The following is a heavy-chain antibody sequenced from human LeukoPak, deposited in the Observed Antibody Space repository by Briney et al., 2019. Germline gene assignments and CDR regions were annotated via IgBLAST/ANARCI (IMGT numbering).Heavy chain of an antibody. J-gene: IGHJ4*02. Sequence: SETLSLTCTVSGGSISSYYWSWIRQPAGKGLEWIGRIYTSGSTNYNPSLKSQVTMSVDTSKNQFSLKLSSVTAADTAVYYCAGSVYSNYGAPYFDYWGQGTLVTVSS. CDR3: AGSVYSNYGAPYFDY. D-gene: IGHD4-11*01. CDR1: GGSISSYY. V-gene: IGHV4-4*07. CDR2: IYTSGST.